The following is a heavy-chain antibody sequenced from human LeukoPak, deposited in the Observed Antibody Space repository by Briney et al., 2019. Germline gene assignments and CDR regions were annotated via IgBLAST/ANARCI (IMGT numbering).Heavy chain of an antibody. D-gene: IGHD3-3*01. Sequence: SETLSLTCTVSGGSISSSSYYWGWIRQPPGKGLEWIGSIYYSGSTYYNPSLKSRVTISVDTSKNQFSLKLSSVTAADTAVYYCARNFGVVIHNPFDYWGQGTLVTVSS. J-gene: IGHJ4*02. V-gene: IGHV4-39*07. CDR2: IYYSGST. CDR3: ARNFGVVIHNPFDY. CDR1: GGSISSSSYY.